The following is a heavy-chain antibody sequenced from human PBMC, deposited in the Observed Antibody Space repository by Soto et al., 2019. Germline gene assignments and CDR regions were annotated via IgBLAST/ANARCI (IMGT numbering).Heavy chain of an antibody. V-gene: IGHV4-31*03. CDR2: IYYSGST. CDR1: GGSISSGGYY. CDR3: ARDLVVAIAARPGGWFDP. J-gene: IGHJ5*02. Sequence: QVQLQETGPGLVKPSQTLSLTCTVSGGSISSGGYYWSWIRQHPGKGLEWIGYIYYSGSTYHNPSLKSRVTISVDTSKNQFSLKLTSVTAADTAVYYCARDLVVAIAARPGGWFDPWGQGTLVTVSS. D-gene: IGHD6-6*01.